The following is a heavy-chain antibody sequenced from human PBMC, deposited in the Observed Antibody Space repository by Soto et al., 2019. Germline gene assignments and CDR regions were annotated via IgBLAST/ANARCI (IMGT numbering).Heavy chain of an antibody. J-gene: IGHJ4*02. V-gene: IGHV1-69*02. D-gene: IGHD3-10*01. CDR2: VNPILAMS. Sequence: QVQLVQSGAEVKKPGSSVKVSCKASGDTFSFYTLNWVRQAPGQGLEWVGRVNPILAMSSSAHKSQGRVSMFADNSTGTAYMELRSLRSDDTALYYCATSYGSGSSPFDYWGQVTLVTVSS. CDR3: ATSYGSGSSPFDY. CDR1: GDTFSFYT.